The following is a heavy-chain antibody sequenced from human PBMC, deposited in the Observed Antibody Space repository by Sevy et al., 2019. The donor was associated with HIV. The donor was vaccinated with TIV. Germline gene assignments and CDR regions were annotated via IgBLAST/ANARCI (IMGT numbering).Heavy chain of an antibody. CDR2: ISGSGGST. J-gene: IGHJ5*02. V-gene: IGHV3-23*01. Sequence: GGSLRLSCAASGFTFSSYAMSWVRQAPGKGLEWVSAISGSGGSTYYADSVKGRFTISRDNSKNTLYLQMNSLRAEDTAVYYCAKDNQILYYYDSNGYYYWFDPWGQGTLVTVSS. CDR1: GFTFSSYA. CDR3: AKDNQILYYYDSNGYYYWFDP. D-gene: IGHD3-22*01.